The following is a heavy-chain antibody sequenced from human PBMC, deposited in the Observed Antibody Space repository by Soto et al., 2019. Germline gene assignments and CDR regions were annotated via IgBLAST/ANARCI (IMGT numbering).Heavy chain of an antibody. CDR3: ARGFWYGSGRPVPY. D-gene: IGHD3-10*01. CDR2: INHSGST. J-gene: IGHJ4*02. Sequence: QVQLQQWGAGLLKPSETLSLTCAVYGGSFSGYYWSWIRQPPGKGLEWIGEINHSGSTNYNPSLKSRVTISVDTSKNQFSLKLSSVTAADTAVYYCARGFWYGSGRPVPYWGQGTLVTVSS. CDR1: GGSFSGYY. V-gene: IGHV4-34*01.